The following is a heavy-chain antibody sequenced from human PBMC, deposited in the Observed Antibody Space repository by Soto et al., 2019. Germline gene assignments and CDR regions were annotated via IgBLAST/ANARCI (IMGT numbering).Heavy chain of an antibody. J-gene: IGHJ4*02. CDR2: ISASGAAT. CDR3: AKEASTAGLLDF. D-gene: IGHD6-13*01. Sequence: EVQLLESGGGLIQPGGSLRLSCAASGFTFSSYAMSWVRQAPGKGLEWVSAISASGAATYYAGSVKGRFTISRDGAKNTLLLQMSSLRAEDTAVYYCAKEASTAGLLDFWGQGTLATVSS. CDR1: GFTFSSYA. V-gene: IGHV3-23*01.